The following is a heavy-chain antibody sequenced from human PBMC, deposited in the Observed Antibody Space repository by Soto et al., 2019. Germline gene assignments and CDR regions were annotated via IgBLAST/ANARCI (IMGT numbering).Heavy chain of an antibody. V-gene: IGHV5-51*01. CDR1: GYQFAIHW. Sequence: PGASLKISCKTSGYQFAIHWFAWVRQMTGKGLEWMGAISPDHSDTRYSPSFQGQVTISVDKSTDTAYLQWGSLKASYTAIYYCARPEGRYFYDGRGYFSHWGQGTLVTVSS. CDR2: ISPDHSDT. D-gene: IGHD3-22*01. J-gene: IGHJ4*02. CDR3: ARPEGRYFYDGRGYFSH.